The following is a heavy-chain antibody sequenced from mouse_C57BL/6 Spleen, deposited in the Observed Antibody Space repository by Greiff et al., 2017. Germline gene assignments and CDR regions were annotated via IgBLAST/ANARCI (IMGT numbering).Heavy chain of an antibody. CDR3: ARDYGSYCDY. V-gene: IGHV5-17*01. CDR1: GFTFSDYG. J-gene: IGHJ2*01. D-gene: IGHD2-1*01. CDR2: ISSGSSTI. Sequence: DVHLVESGGGLVKPGGSLKLSCAASGFTFSDYGMHWVRQAPEKGLEWVAYISSGSSTIYYADTVKGRFTISRDNAKNTLFLQMTSLRSEDTAMYYCARDYGSYCDYWGQGTTLTVSS.